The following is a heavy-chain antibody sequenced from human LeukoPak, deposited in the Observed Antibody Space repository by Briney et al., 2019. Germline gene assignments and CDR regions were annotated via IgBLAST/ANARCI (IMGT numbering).Heavy chain of an antibody. V-gene: IGHV3-21*01. J-gene: IGHJ5*01. Sequence: GGSLRLSCAASGFALSHYSLTWVRQAPGKGLEWVSSISTTSAYIHYAESVKGRFSISRDNIDNVVYLQMNSLRGEDTAVYYCARAAVAGPTGWFDSWGQGTLVTVSS. CDR1: GFALSHYS. CDR3: ARAAVAGPTGWFDS. D-gene: IGHD6-19*01. CDR2: ISTTSAYI.